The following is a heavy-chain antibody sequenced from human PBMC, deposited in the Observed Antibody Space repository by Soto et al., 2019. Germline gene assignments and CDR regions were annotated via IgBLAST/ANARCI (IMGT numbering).Heavy chain of an antibody. D-gene: IGHD2-8*01. V-gene: IGHV3-23*01. CDR1: GFTFSSYA. Sequence: GGSRRLSCTASGFTFSSYAMIWVRQAPGKELEWVSTISGNRGKTNYAESVKGRFSISRDNSKNTVHLQLDSLRAEDTAVYFCAKLGFVLMELYYFHQWGHGTLVTVSS. CDR2: ISGNRGKT. CDR3: AKLGFVLMELYYFHQ. J-gene: IGHJ4*01.